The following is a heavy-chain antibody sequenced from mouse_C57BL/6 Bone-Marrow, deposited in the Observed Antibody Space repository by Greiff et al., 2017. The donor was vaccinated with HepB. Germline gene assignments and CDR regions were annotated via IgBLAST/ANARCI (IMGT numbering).Heavy chain of an antibody. CDR2: ISSGSSTI. Sequence: EVKVVDSGGGLVKPGGSLKLSCAASGFTFSDYGMHWVRQAPEKGLEWVAYISSGSSTIYYADTVKGRFTISRDNAKNTLFLQMTSLRSEDTAMYYCARWGGRNYAMDYWGQGTSVTVSS. CDR1: GFTFSDYG. CDR3: ARWGGRNYAMDY. V-gene: IGHV5-17*01. D-gene: IGHD3-3*01. J-gene: IGHJ4*01.